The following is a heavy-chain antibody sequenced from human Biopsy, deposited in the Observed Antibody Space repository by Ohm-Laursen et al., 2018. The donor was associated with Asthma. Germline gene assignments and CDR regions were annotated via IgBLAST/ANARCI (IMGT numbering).Heavy chain of an antibody. Sequence: SLRLSCAASGFTFSTYGMHWVRQAPGKGLEWVAGLTFDETNKYYADSVKGRFSVSRDNSRNTLYLLINSLRAEDTAVYYCARRGYDSEGYDWYFGMDVWGQGTTVTVSS. CDR2: LTFDETNK. V-gene: IGHV3-30*03. J-gene: IGHJ6*02. D-gene: IGHD3-22*01. CDR1: GFTFSTYG. CDR3: ARRGYDSEGYDWYFGMDV.